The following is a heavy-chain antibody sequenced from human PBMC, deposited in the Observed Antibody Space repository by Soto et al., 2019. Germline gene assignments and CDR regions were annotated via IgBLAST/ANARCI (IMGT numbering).Heavy chain of an antibody. CDR3: AKDSSAAFDY. D-gene: IGHD6-25*01. CDR1: GFTLRTSG. Sequence: AGGSLTLSCVASGFTLRTSGMHWVRQAPSKGLEWVAVISHDGSNQFYAESVKGRFTISRDNSKNMLYLQMNSLRADDSAVYFCAKDSSAAFDYWGQGTVVTVSS. J-gene: IGHJ4*02. V-gene: IGHV3-30*18. CDR2: ISHDGSNQ.